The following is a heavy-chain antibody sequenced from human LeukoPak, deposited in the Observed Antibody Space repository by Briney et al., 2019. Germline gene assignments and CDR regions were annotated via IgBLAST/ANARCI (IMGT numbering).Heavy chain of an antibody. D-gene: IGHD3-3*01. CDR3: VRGGSSVEWSFYYYYYMDV. Sequence: SETLSLTCTVSGGSISSSSYYWGWIRQPPGKGLEWIGSIYYSGSTYYNPSLKSRVTISVDTSKNQFSLKLSSVTAADTAVYYCVRGGSSVEWSFYYYYYMDVWGKGTTVTVSS. CDR2: IYYSGST. V-gene: IGHV4-39*01. J-gene: IGHJ6*03. CDR1: GGSISSSSYY.